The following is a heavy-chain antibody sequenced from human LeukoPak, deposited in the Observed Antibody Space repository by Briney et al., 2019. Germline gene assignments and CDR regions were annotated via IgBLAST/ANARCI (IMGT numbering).Heavy chain of an antibody. CDR2: IISFFGKA. Sequence: SVKVSCKASGGTYSSYDISWVRQPPGRGGEGVGRIISFFGKANYAQKFQGRVTITTDESTSTAYMELSSLRSEDTAVYYCARAADWGQGTLVTVSS. CDR3: ARAAD. J-gene: IGHJ4*02. V-gene: IGHV1-69*05. CDR1: GGTYSSYD.